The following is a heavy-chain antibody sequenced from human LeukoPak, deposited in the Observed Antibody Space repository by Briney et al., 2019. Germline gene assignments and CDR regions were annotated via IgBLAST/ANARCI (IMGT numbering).Heavy chain of an antibody. V-gene: IGHV4-38-2*02. D-gene: IGHD3-22*01. CDR1: GYSISSGYY. Sequence: SETLSLTCTVSGYSISSGYYWGWIRQPPGKGLEWIGSIYHSGSTYYNPSLKSRVTISVDTSKNQFSLKLSSVTAADTAVYYCAKSLRAYDSSGWATLDWGQGTLVTVSS. CDR3: AKSLRAYDSSGWATLD. CDR2: IYHSGST. J-gene: IGHJ4*02.